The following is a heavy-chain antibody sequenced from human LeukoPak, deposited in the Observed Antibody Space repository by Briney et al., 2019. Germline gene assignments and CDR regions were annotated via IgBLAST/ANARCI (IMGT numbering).Heavy chain of an antibody. CDR3: AIGYCSGGGCYSVANWFDP. V-gene: IGHV1-2*06. D-gene: IGHD2-15*01. Sequence: ASVNVSCKASGYTFTGYYIFWVRQAPGQGLKWMGRINPNSGSTQYAQQFQGRGTITRDTSISTASMELSRLRSDDTAVYYCAIGYCSGGGCYSVANWFDPWGQGTLVTASS. CDR1: GYTFTGYY. J-gene: IGHJ5*02. CDR2: INPNSGST.